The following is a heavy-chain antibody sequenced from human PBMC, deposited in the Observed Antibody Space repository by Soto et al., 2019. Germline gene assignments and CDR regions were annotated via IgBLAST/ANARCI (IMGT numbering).Heavy chain of an antibody. V-gene: IGHV4-59*01. D-gene: IGHD3-22*01. CDR1: GGSISSYY. CDR3: ARTRYYYDSSGYPHQYYFDY. Sequence: PSETLSLTCTVSGGSISSYYWSWIRQPPGKGLEWIGYIYYSGSTNYNPSLKSRVTISVDTSKNQFSLKLSSVTAADTAVYYCARTRYYYDSSGYPHQYYFDYCGQGTLVTAPQ. J-gene: IGHJ4*02. CDR2: IYYSGST.